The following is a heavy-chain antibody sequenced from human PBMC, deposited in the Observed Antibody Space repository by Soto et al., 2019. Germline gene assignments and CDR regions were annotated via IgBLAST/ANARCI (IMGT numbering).Heavy chain of an antibody. J-gene: IGHJ4*02. CDR1: RYTVNIYV. CDR3: AREIVRGVGSDY. V-gene: IGHV1-18*01. CDR2: ISTYNGNT. D-gene: IGHD3-10*01. Sequence: GAPAKISREASRYTVNIYVVTGVLKTPGQGLEWMGWISTYNGNTKYAQKLQGRVTMTTDTSTSTAYMELRSLRSDDTAVFYCAREIVRGVGSDYWGQGTLVTVS.